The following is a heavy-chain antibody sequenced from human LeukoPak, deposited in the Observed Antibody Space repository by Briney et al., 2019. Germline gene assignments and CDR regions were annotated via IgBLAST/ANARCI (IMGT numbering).Heavy chain of an antibody. CDR2: INPSGGST. Sequence: ASVKVSCKASGYTFTSYYMHWVRQAPGQGLEWMGIINPSGGSTSYAQKFQGRVTMTRDTSTSTVYMELSSLRSEDTAVYYCARSLRTTDTNSWVLLDHDPSFDYWGQGTLVTVSS. V-gene: IGHV1-46*01. J-gene: IGHJ4*02. CDR1: GYTFTSYY. CDR3: ARSLRTTDTNSWVLLDHDPSFDY. D-gene: IGHD3/OR15-3a*01.